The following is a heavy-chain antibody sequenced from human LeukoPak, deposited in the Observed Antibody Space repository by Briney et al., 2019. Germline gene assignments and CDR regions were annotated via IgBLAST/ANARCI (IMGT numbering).Heavy chain of an antibody. CDR2: ISGSGGST. CDR1: GFTFSSYV. CDR3: AKSEYYDSSGDYYYCGMDV. V-gene: IGHV3-23*01. Sequence: GGSLRLSCAASGFTFSSYVMSWVRQAPGKGLEWVSAISGSGGSTYYADSMKGRFTFSRDNSKNTLYLQMNSLRAEDTAVYYCAKSEYYDSSGDYYYCGMDVWGQGTTVTVSS. J-gene: IGHJ6*02. D-gene: IGHD3-22*01.